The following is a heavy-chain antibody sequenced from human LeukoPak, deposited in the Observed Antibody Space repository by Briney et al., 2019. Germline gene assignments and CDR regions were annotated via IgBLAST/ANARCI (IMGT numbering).Heavy chain of an antibody. V-gene: IGHV3-21*01. CDR3: ARDGEWELGFDP. D-gene: IGHD1-26*01. Sequence: GGSLRLSCAASGFTFSSYSMNWVRQAPGKGLEWVSSISSSSSYIYYADSVKGRFTISRDNAKNSLYLQMNSLRAEDTAVYYCARDGEWELGFDPWGQGTLVTVSS. CDR1: GFTFSSYS. CDR2: ISSSSSYI. J-gene: IGHJ5*02.